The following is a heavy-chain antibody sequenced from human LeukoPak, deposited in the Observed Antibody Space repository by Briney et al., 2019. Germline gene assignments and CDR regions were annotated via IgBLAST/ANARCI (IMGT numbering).Heavy chain of an antibody. J-gene: IGHJ5*02. V-gene: IGHV1-24*01. CDR2: FDPEDGET. D-gene: IGHD3-9*01. Sequence: ASVKVSCKASGYTFTSYYMHWVRQAPGKGLEWMGGFDPEDGETIYAQKFQGRVTMTEDTSTDTAYMELSSLRSEDTAVYYCATVRFPLYLTGYYSVENWFDPWGQGTLVTVSS. CDR3: ATVRFPLYLTGYYSVENWFDP. CDR1: GYTFTSYY.